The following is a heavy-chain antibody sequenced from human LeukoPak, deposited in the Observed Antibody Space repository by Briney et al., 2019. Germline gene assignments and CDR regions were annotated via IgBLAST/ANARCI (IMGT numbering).Heavy chain of an antibody. Sequence: ASVKVSCKASGYIFTNYGISWVRQAPGQGLEWMGWIGGDNDNTYYAQKYQGIVTMTTDTSTNTAYMELRSLRSDDTAVYYCARATSLGDSSGYYYADSWGQGTLVTVSS. CDR2: IGGDNDNT. V-gene: IGHV1-18*01. CDR3: ARATSLGDSSGYYYADS. CDR1: GYIFTNYG. D-gene: IGHD3-22*01. J-gene: IGHJ5*01.